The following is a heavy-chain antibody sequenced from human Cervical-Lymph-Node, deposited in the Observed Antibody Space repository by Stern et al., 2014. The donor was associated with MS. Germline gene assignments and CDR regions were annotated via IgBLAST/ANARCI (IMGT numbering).Heavy chain of an antibody. J-gene: IGHJ4*02. Sequence: DQLVESGPGLVKPSQTLSLTCTVSGGSISSGSYYWSWIRQPAGKRLEWIGRMFSSGNTFYNPSLKSRVNISVDTSKNQFSLELSSVTAADTAVYYCARGYRFFDDWGQGTLVTVSS. V-gene: IGHV4-61*02. CDR1: GGSISSGSYY. D-gene: IGHD3-16*02. CDR3: ARGYRFFDD. CDR2: MFSSGNT.